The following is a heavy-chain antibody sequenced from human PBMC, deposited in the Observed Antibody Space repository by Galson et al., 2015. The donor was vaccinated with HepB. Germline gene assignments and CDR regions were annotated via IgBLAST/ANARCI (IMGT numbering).Heavy chain of an antibody. V-gene: IGHV5-51*01. CDR3: ARAYSSSWYYYGMDV. CDR1: GYSFTSYW. J-gene: IGHJ6*02. D-gene: IGHD6-13*01. CDR2: IYPGDSDT. Sequence: QSGAEVKKPGESLKISCKGSGYSFTSYWIGWVRQMPGKGLEWMGIIYPGDSDTRYSPSFQGQVTISADKSISTAYLQWSSLKASDTAMYYCARAYSSSWYYYGMDVWGQGTTVTVSS.